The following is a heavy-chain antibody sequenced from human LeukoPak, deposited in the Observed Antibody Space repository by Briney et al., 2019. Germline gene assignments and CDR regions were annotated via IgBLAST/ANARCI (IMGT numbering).Heavy chain of an antibody. V-gene: IGHV1-2*04. CDR3: ARGLPYYYDSSGNYYYYYGMDV. Sequence: ASVKVSCKASGYTFTGYYMHWVRQAPGQGLEWMGWINPNSGGTNYAQKFQGWVTMTRDTSISTAYMELSRLRSDDTAVYYCARGLPYYYDSSGNYYYYYGMDVWGQGTTVTVSS. CDR2: INPNSGGT. CDR1: GYTFTGYY. D-gene: IGHD3-22*01. J-gene: IGHJ6*02.